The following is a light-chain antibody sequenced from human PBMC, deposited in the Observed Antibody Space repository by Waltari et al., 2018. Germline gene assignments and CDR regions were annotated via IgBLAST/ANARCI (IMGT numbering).Light chain of an antibody. V-gene: IGLV2-14*03. CDR2: DVS. CDR3: SSYSNTNTPYVVLL. Sequence: QSALTQPPSVSGSPGQSITISCTGTSSDIGGYSFVSWYQQHPGKAPKLMIYDVSNRPSGVSYRFSGSKSGNTASLTISGLQAEDEADYYCSSYSNTNTPYVVLLFGGGTKLTVL. CDR1: SSDIGGYSF. J-gene: IGLJ2*01.